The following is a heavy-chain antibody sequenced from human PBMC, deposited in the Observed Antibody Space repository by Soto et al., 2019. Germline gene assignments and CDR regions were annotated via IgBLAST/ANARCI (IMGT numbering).Heavy chain of an antibody. J-gene: IGHJ5*02. CDR1: RFTFSTYA. V-gene: IGHV3-23*01. CDR3: AKSAMVRGGGWFDP. Sequence: EVPLLESGGGLVQPGGSLRLSCAASRFTFSTYAMSWVRQAPGKGLEWVSDISGSGGNTYYGDSVKGRFTISRDISKNTLYLQMNSLRAEDTAVYYCAKSAMVRGGGWFDPWGQGTLVTVSS. D-gene: IGHD3-10*01. CDR2: ISGSGGNT.